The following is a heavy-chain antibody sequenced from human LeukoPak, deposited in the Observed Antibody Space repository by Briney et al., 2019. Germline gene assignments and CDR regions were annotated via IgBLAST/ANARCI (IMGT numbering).Heavy chain of an antibody. Sequence: GGSLRLSCAASGFTFSSYEMNWVRQAPRKGLEWVSYISSGGSSMYYADSVKGRFTISRDNAKNSLYLQMNSLRAEDTAIYYCARIYGDYAFDYWGQGTLVTVSS. D-gene: IGHD4-17*01. J-gene: IGHJ4*02. CDR3: ARIYGDYAFDY. CDR1: GFTFSSYE. CDR2: ISSGGSSM. V-gene: IGHV3-48*03.